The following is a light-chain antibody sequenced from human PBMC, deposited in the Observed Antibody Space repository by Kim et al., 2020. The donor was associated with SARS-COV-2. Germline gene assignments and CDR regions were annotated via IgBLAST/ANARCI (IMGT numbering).Light chain of an antibody. CDR2: ETS. CDR1: QTITND. J-gene: IGKJ4*01. CDR3: QQRSSWPPVLN. Sequence: GERATRTCRGRQTITNDRGWYKQKPGQPPRLLIEETSTRAAGVPARLTGSGSGTDFTLTISSREPEDFAIYYCQQRSSWPPVLNFGGGTKVDIK. V-gene: IGKV3-11*01.